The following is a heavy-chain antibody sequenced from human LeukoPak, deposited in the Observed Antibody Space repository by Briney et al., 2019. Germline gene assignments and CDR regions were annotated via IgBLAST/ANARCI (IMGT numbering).Heavy chain of an antibody. Sequence: SETLSLTCAVYGGSFSGYYWSWIRQAPGKGLEWIGEINHSGSTNYNPSLKSRVTVSVDTSKNQFSLELSSVTAADTAVYYCARGDPGIAASAGSTENFVYYFDYWGQGTLVTVSS. CDR1: GGSFSGYY. V-gene: IGHV4-34*01. CDR2: INHSGST. CDR3: ARGDPGIAASAGSTENFVYYFDY. D-gene: IGHD6-13*01. J-gene: IGHJ4*02.